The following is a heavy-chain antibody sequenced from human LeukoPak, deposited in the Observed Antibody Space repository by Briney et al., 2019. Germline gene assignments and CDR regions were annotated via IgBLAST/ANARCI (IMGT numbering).Heavy chain of an antibody. Sequence: PSETLTLTCTVSGGSISSYYWSWIRQPPGKGLEWIGRIYTSGSTNYNPSLKSRVTISVDTSKNQFSLKLSSVTAADTAVYYCATPLAEYYDILLWGQGTLVTVSS. D-gene: IGHD3-9*01. CDR1: GGSISSYY. V-gene: IGHV4-4*08. CDR3: ATPLAEYYDILL. J-gene: IGHJ4*02. CDR2: IYTSGST.